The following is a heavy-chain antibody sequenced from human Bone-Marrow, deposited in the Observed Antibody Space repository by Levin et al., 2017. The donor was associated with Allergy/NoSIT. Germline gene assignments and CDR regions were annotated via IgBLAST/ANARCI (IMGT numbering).Heavy chain of an antibody. CDR2: INHSGST. Sequence: SETLSLTCAVYGGSFSGYYWSWIRQPPGKGLEWIGEINHSGSTNYNPSLKSRVTISVDTSKNQFSLKLSSVTAADTAVYYCARGQGPKYFQHWGQGTLVTVSS. V-gene: IGHV4-34*01. J-gene: IGHJ1*01. CDR1: GGSFSGYY. CDR3: ARGQGPKYFQH.